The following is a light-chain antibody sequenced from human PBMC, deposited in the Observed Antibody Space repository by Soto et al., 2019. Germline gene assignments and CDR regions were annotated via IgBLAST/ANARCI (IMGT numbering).Light chain of an antibody. CDR1: QSVSSN. V-gene: IGKV3-15*01. Sequence: ERVMTQSPATLSVSPWERATLSCRASQSVSSNLAWYQQKPGQAPRLLIYGASTRATGIAARFSGSGSGTEFTLTISSLQSEDFAVYYCQQYNNWPPWTFGQGTKV. CDR2: GAS. CDR3: QQYNNWPPWT. J-gene: IGKJ1*01.